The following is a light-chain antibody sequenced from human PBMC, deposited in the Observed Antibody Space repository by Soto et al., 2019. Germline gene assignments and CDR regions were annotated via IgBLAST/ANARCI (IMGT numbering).Light chain of an antibody. J-gene: IGKJ4*01. CDR3: QQYESYPNT. CDR1: QGIHNN. Sequence: DIPMTQPPSSLSASVGDRVTITCRASQGIHNNLAWLQQKPGKAPKSLIFAASTLQSGVSSKFSASGSGTDFPLTISSLQPEDFAIYYCQQYESYPNTFGGGTRVEIK. CDR2: AAS. V-gene: IGKV1-16*02.